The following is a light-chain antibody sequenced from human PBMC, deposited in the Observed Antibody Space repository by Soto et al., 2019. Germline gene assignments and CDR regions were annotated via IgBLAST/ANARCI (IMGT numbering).Light chain of an antibody. V-gene: IGLV1-40*01. Sequence: QSELTQPPSVSGAPGQRVTISCTGSSSNIGAGYDVHWYQQLPGTAPKLLIYGNSNRPSGVPDRFSGSKSGTSASLAITGFQAEDEADYYCQSYGSSLSTFYVLGTGTKVTVL. CDR2: GNS. CDR1: SSNIGAGYD. CDR3: QSYGSSLSTFYV. J-gene: IGLJ1*01.